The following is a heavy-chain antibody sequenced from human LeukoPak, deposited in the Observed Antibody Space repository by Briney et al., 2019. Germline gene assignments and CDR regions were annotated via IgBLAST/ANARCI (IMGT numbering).Heavy chain of an antibody. CDR3: ARGSWPEWFDY. V-gene: IGHV3-33*08. Sequence: PGGSLRLSCAASGFTFSDYYMSWIRQAPGKGLEWVAVIWYDGSNKYYADSVKGRFTISRDNSKNTLYLQMNSLRAEDTAVYYCARGSWPEWFDYWGQGTLVTVSS. CDR2: IWYDGSNK. D-gene: IGHD1-26*01. CDR1: GFTFSDYY. J-gene: IGHJ4*02.